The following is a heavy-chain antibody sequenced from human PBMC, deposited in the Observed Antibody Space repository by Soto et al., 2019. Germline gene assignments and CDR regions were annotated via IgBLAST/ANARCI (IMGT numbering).Heavy chain of an antibody. CDR3: ARRRQLGYYYYGMDV. V-gene: IGHV5-51*01. D-gene: IGHD6-6*01. J-gene: IGHJ6*02. CDR1: GYRFTSYW. Sequence: GESLKISCKGSGYRFTSYWIGWVRQMPGKGLEWMGIIYPGDSDTRYSPSFQGQVTISADKSISTAYLQWSSLKASDTAMYYCARRRQLGYYYYGMDVWGQGTTVTVSS. CDR2: IYPGDSDT.